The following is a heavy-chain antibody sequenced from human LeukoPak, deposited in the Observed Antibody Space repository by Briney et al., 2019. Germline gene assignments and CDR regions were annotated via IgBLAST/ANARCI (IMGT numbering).Heavy chain of an antibody. CDR1: GFTFSDYS. CDR3: ARDAVDTANAV. CDR2: ISGGASSI. J-gene: IGHJ6*02. Sequence: GGSLRLSCVVSGFTFSDYSMNWVRQAPGKGLEWISHISGGASSIYYADSVKGRFTISRDNAKNTLYLQMNSLRAEDTAVYYCARDAVDTANAVWGQGTTVTVSS. V-gene: IGHV3-48*04. D-gene: IGHD5-18*01.